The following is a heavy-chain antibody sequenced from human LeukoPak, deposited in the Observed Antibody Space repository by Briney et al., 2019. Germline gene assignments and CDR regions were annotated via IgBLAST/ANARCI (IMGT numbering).Heavy chain of an antibody. D-gene: IGHD3-22*01. CDR2: IDPSDSYT. CDR1: GYSFTIYW. CDR3: ARRGIGGGDYYYDSSGYYYLFDY. V-gene: IGHV5-10-1*01. J-gene: IGHJ4*02. Sequence: GESLTISFKGSGYSFTIYWISWVRQMPGKGLEWVGRIDPSDSYTNYSPSFQGHVTISADKSISTAYLQWSSLKASDTAMYYCARRGIGGGDYYYDSSGYYYLFDYWGQGTLVTVSS.